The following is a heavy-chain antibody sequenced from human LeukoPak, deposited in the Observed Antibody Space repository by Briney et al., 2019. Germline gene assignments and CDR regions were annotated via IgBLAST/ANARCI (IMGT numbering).Heavy chain of an antibody. D-gene: IGHD3-22*01. V-gene: IGHV3-23*01. Sequence: GGSLRLSCAASGFTFSSYAMSWVRQAPGKGLEWVSAISGSGGSTYYADSVKGRFTISRDNSKNTLYLQMNSLRAEDTAVYYCAKGLYYYDSSGYYSGAFDIWGQGTMVTVSS. CDR1: GFTFSSYA. J-gene: IGHJ3*02. CDR3: AKGLYYYDSSGYYSGAFDI. CDR2: ISGSGGST.